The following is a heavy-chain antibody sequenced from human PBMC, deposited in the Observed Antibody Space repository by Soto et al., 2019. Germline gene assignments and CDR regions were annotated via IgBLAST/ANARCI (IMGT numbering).Heavy chain of an antibody. CDR2: ISYDGSNH. CDR1: GFTFSSYT. J-gene: IGHJ4*01. D-gene: IGHD6-13*01. V-gene: IGHV3-30-3*01. Sequence: QVQLVESGGGVVQPGRSLRLSCAASGFTFSSYTMHWVRQAPVKGMEWVTVISYDGSNHYYADSVKGRFTISRDNSKNTLYLQMNSLRAEDTAVYYCATAKSSSWHNFDCWGHGTLVTVSS. CDR3: ATAKSSSWHNFDC.